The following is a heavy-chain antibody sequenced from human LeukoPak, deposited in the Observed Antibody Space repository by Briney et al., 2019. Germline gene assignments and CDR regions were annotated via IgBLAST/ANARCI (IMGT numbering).Heavy chain of an antibody. CDR1: GGSFSGYY. CDR2: VNHSGST. V-gene: IGHV4-34*01. J-gene: IGHJ4*02. CDR3: AREMRYCSSTSCRKDYFDY. D-gene: IGHD2-2*01. Sequence: SETLSLTCAVYGGSFSGYYWSWIRQPPGKGLEWIGEVNHSGSTNYNPSLKSRVTISVDTSKNQFSLKLSSVTAADTAVYYCAREMRYCSSTSCRKDYFDYCGQGTLVTVSS.